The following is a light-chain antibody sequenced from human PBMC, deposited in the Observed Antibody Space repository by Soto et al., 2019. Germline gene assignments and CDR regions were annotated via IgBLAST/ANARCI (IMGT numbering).Light chain of an antibody. V-gene: IGKV1-5*01. CDR2: DAS. J-gene: IGKJ1*01. CDR1: QSVSGW. Sequence: DIQMTQSPSTLSASVGDTVTVTCRASQSVSGWLSWYQQKPWEAPKLLIYDASALPRGVPSSFSGSGSGTKFGLNIASLQPDDFATYYCQQYETFSGTFGPGTKVEI. CDR3: QQYETFSGT.